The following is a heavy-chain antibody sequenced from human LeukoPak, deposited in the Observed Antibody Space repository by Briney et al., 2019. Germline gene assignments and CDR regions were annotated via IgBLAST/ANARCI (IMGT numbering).Heavy chain of an antibody. J-gene: IGHJ3*01. V-gene: IGHV3-7*03. D-gene: IGHD6-6*01. Sequence: GVSLRLSCAVSGFTFSGFWMSWSRQAPGKGLEWVASINSDGSEGYYADVVKGRFTISRDNAKNSLYLQINSLRAEDTAVYYCARSSYSSSSSVWGQGTMVTVSS. CDR3: ARSSYSSSSSV. CDR1: GFTFSGFW. CDR2: INSDGSEG.